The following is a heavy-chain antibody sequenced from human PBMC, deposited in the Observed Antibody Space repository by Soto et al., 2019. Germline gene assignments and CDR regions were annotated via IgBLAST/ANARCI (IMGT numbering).Heavy chain of an antibody. D-gene: IGHD3-22*01. Sequence: ASVKVSCKASAYTFTSYGISWVRRAPGQGLEWMGWISAYNGNTNYAQKLQGRVTMTTDTSTSTAYMELRSLRSDDTAVYYCARDARVDSRYETRVWFDSWGKGTLGTVS. CDR3: ARDARVDSRYETRVWFDS. V-gene: IGHV1-18*01. CDR1: AYTFTSYG. J-gene: IGHJ5*01. CDR2: ISAYNGNT.